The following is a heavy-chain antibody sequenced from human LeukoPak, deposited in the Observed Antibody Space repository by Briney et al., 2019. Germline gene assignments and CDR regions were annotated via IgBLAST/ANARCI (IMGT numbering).Heavy chain of an antibody. CDR1: GGTFSGYY. J-gene: IGHJ6*03. Sequence: KPSETLSLTCAVYGGTFSGYYWGRLGQPPGKGLEGIGEINQSGSTNYNESHRSRITISVETSKNQFSVKMSSVTAADTGVYYWARVGDLFRAHRVRGLAPDFYYMDVWGKGTTVTVSS. V-gene: IGHV4-34*01. D-gene: IGHD3-10*01. CDR2: INQSGST. CDR3: ARVGDLFRAHRVRGLAPDFYYMDV.